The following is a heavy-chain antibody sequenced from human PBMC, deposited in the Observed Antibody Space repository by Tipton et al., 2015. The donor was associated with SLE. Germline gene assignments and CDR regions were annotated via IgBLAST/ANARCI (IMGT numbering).Heavy chain of an antibody. CDR3: ARDQPRPTDWNTFDY. CDR1: GGSISSSSYY. D-gene: IGHD1/OR15-1a*01. Sequence: TLSLTCTVSGGSISSSSYYWGWIRQPPGKGLEWIGSIYYSGSTYYNPSLKSRVTISVDTPKNQFSLKLSSVTAADTAVYYCARDQPRPTDWNTFDYWGQGALVTVSS. V-gene: IGHV4-39*07. CDR2: IYYSGST. J-gene: IGHJ4*02.